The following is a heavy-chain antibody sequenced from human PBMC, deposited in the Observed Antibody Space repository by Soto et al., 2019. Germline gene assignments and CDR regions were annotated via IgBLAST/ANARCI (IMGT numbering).Heavy chain of an antibody. CDR2: IYYSGST. CDR1: GDSISSYY. CDR3: AREGVSSRWYNYYGMDV. J-gene: IGHJ6*02. D-gene: IGHD6-13*01. Sequence: SETLSLTCTVSGDSISSYYWSWIRQPPGKGLEWIGYIYYSGSTNYNPSLKSRVTISVDTSKNQSSLKLSSVTAADTAVYYCAREGVSSRWYNYYGMDVWGQGTTVTVSS. V-gene: IGHV4-59*01.